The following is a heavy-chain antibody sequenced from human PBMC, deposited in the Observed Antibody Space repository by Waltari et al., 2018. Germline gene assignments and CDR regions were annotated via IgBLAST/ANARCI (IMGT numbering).Heavy chain of an antibody. D-gene: IGHD1-26*01. CDR2: ISSRSSYI. CDR1: GFTFSSYS. Sequence: EVQLVESGGGLVKPGGSLRLSCAASGFTFSSYSMNWVRQAPGKGLEWVSSISSRSSYIYYADSVKGRFTISRDNAKNSLYLQMNSLRAEDTAVYYCAGGGATWIDYWGQGTLVTVSS. J-gene: IGHJ4*02. CDR3: AGGGATWIDY. V-gene: IGHV3-21*01.